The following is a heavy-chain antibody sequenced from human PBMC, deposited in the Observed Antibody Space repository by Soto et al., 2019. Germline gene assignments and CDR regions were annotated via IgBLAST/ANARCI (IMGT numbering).Heavy chain of an antibody. Sequence: QVQLVQSGAEVKKPGASVKVSCKASGYTFTSYDINWVRQATGQGLEWMGWMNPNSGNTGYAQKFHGRVTMTRNTSISTAYLELSSLRYEDKDVYYCARVNGSSSPYYSYGMDVWGPGTTVTVSS. CDR1: GYTFTSYD. D-gene: IGHD5-18*01. V-gene: IGHV1-8*01. CDR2: MNPNSGNT. J-gene: IGHJ6*02. CDR3: ARVNGSSSPYYSYGMDV.